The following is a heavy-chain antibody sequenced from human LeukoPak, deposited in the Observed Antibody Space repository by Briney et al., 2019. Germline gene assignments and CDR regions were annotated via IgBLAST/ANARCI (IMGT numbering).Heavy chain of an antibody. CDR2: IHHSGST. CDR1: GGSISSDNW. CDR3: ASTRGSTPEAFDI. D-gene: IGHD3-10*01. V-gene: IGHV4-4*02. Sequence: PSGTLSLTCAVSGGSISSDNWWSWVRQPPGKGLEWVGEIHHSGSTNYNPSLKSRVTISVDTSKNQFSLKLSSVTAADTAVYYCASTRGSTPEAFDIWGQGTMVTVSS. J-gene: IGHJ3*02.